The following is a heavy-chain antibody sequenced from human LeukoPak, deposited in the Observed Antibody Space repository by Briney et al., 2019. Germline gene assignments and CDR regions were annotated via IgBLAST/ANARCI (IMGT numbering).Heavy chain of an antibody. J-gene: IGHJ6*02. V-gene: IGHV3-48*03. CDR1: GFTFSSYE. CDR2: ISSSGSTI. D-gene: IGHD6-13*01. Sequence: EGSLRLSCAASGFTFSSYEMNWVRQAPGKGLEWVSYISSSGSTIYYADSVKGRFTISRDNSKNTLYLQMNSLRAEDTAVYYCARVIAAARFYGMDVWGQGTTVTVSS. CDR3: ARVIAAARFYGMDV.